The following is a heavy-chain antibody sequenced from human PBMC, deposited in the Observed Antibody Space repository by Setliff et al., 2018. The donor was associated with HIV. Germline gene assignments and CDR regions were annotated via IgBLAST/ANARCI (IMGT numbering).Heavy chain of an antibody. CDR2: ISYDGNNK. CDR1: GIIFSNYG. D-gene: IGHD3-9*01. V-gene: IGHV3-30*19. CDR3: ARPRGYFDSFDP. J-gene: IGHJ5*02. Sequence: GGSLRLSCAASGIIFSNYGMHWVRQAPGKGLEWVAVISYDGNNKYYADSVKGRFTISRDNSKNTLYLQMNSQRAEDTAVYYCARPRGYFDSFDPWGQGTLVTVSS.